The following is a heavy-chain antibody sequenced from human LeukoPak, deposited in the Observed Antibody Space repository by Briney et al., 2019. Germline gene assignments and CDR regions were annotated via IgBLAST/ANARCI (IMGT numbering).Heavy chain of an antibody. CDR2: INPNSGGT. V-gene: IGHV1-2*04. CDR1: GYTFTGCY. CDR3: ARDRAAREGLADY. D-gene: IGHD2-15*01. Sequence: ASVKVSCKASGYTFTGCYMHWVRQAPGQGLEWMGWINPNSGGTNYAQKFQGWVTMTRDTSISTAYMELSRLRSDDTAVYYCARDRAAREGLADYWGQGTLVTVSS. J-gene: IGHJ4*02.